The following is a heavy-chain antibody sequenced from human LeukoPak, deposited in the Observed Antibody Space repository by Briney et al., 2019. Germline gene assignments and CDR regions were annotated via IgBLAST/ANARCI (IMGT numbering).Heavy chain of an antibody. CDR1: GFTFSSYW. J-gene: IGHJ4*02. D-gene: IGHD2-15*01. V-gene: IGHV3-7*04. CDR3: ARDVGYCSGGSCYSTTGAQDYFDY. CDR2: IKQDGSEK. Sequence: PGGSLRLSCAASGFTFSSYWMSWVRQAPGKGLECVANIKQDGSEKYYVDSVKGRFTISRDNAKNSLYLQMNSLRAEDTAVYYCARDVGYCSGGSCYSTTGAQDYFDYWGQGTLVTVSS.